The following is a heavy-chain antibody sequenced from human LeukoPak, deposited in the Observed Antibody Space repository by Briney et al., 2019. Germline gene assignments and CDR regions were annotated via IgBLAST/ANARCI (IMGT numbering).Heavy chain of an antibody. CDR2: ISTSSGYT. D-gene: IGHD3-22*01. CDR3: AYESSGYHQRSDAFDI. Sequence: GGFLRLSCTASGFTFSDSYMNWIRQAPGKGPEWISLISTSSGYTDYADSVKGRFTISRDNAKNSLYLQMDSLRVEDTAMYYCAYESSGYHQRSDAFDIWGRGTVVIVSS. CDR1: GFTFSDSY. J-gene: IGHJ3*02. V-gene: IGHV3-11*06.